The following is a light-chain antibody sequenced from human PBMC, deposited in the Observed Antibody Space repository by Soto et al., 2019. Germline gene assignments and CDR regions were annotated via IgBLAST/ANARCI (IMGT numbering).Light chain of an antibody. V-gene: IGLV2-14*01. CDR1: SSDVGAYNY. Sequence: QSVLTQPASVSGSPGQSITISCTGTSSDVGAYNYVPWYQQHPGKAPKLMIYDVSHRPSGVSHRFSGSKSGNTASLTISGLQAEDEADYYCGSYTTSSNYVFGTGTKVNVL. CDR3: GSYTTSSNYV. J-gene: IGLJ1*01. CDR2: DVS.